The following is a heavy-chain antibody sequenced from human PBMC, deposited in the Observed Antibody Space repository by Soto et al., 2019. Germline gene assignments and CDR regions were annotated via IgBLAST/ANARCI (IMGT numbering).Heavy chain of an antibody. CDR2: IWYDGSNK. J-gene: IGHJ4*02. CDR1: GFTFSRYG. Sequence: PGGSLRLSCAASGFTFSRYGMHWVRQAPGKGLEWVAVIWYDGSNKYYADSVKGRCTISRDNSKNTMYLQMNSLRAEDTAVYYCARGWGAAAGYFDYWGQGTLVTVSS. V-gene: IGHV3-33*01. D-gene: IGHD6-13*01. CDR3: ARGWGAAAGYFDY.